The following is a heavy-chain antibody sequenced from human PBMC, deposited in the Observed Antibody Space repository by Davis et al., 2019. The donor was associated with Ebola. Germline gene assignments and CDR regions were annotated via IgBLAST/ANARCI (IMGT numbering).Heavy chain of an antibody. CDR1: GFTFDDYG. V-gene: IGHV3-9*01. J-gene: IGHJ4*02. CDR3: ARVNVVAAGSFDF. D-gene: IGHD6-13*01. Sequence: PGGSLRLSCVASGFTFDDYGMHWVRQPPGKGLEWVSGISWNGGSKDYADSVKGRFTISRDNAKNSLYLQMNSLTPEDTAFYYCARVNVVAAGSFDFWGQGTRVTVSA. CDR2: ISWNGGSK.